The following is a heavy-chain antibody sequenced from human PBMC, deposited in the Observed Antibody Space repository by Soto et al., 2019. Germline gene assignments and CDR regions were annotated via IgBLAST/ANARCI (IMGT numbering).Heavy chain of an antibody. Sequence: PSECLSLTCTVSGGSISSYYWSWIRQPPGKGLEWIGYIYYSGSTNYNPSLKSRVTISVDTSKNQFSLKLSSVTAADTAVYYCARVLFGRGNWFDPWGQGTLVTVSS. CDR2: IYYSGST. CDR3: ARVLFGRGNWFDP. V-gene: IGHV4-59*01. D-gene: IGHD3-3*01. J-gene: IGHJ5*02. CDR1: GGSISSYY.